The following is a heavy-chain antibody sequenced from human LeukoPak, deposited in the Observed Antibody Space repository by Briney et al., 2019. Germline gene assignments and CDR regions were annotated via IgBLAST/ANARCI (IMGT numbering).Heavy chain of an antibody. CDR3: ARSRAVAGSWFDP. J-gene: IGHJ5*02. D-gene: IGHD6-19*01. CDR2: IYHSGST. V-gene: IGHV4-30-2*02. Sequence: SETLSLTCAVSGGSISSGGYSWSWIRQPPGKGLEWIGYIYHSGSTYYNPSLKSRVTISVDRSKNQFSLKLSSVTAADTAVYYCARSRAVAGSWFDPWGQGTLVTVSS. CDR1: GGSISSGGYS.